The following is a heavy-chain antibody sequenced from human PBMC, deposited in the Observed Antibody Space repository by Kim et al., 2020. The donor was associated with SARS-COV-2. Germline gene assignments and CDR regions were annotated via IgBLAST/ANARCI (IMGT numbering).Heavy chain of an antibody. CDR3: FGEHYYGMDV. CDR2: T. V-gene: IGHV3-15*01. D-gene: IGHD3-10*01. J-gene: IGHJ6*02. Sequence: TDYAAPVKGRFTISRDDSKNTLYLQMNSLKTEDTAVYYCFGEHYYGMDVWGQGTTVTVSS.